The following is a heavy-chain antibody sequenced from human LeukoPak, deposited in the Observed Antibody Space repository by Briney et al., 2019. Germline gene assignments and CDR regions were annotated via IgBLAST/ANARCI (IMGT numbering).Heavy chain of an antibody. J-gene: IGHJ5*02. CDR1: GYTLTELS. CDR2: FDPEDGET. Sequence: ASVKVSCKVSGYTLTELSMHWVRQAPGKGLEWMGGFDPEDGETIYAQKFQGRVTMTEDTSTDTAYMELSSLRSEDTAVYYCARYYRSLGYCSSTSCYIVPRSDPAFDPWGQGTLVTVSS. V-gene: IGHV1-24*01. CDR3: ARYYRSLGYCSSTSCYIVPRSDPAFDP. D-gene: IGHD2-2*02.